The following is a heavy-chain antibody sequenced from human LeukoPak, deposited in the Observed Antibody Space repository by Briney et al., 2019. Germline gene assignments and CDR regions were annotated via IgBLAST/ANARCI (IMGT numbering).Heavy chain of an antibody. CDR2: INGRGFIT. J-gene: IGHJ4*02. V-gene: IGHV3-23*01. CDR3: ANHISSMVRDCFDH. CDR1: GFTFSTFA. Sequence: PGGSLRLSCAASGFTFSTFAMSWVRQAPGKGLEWVSAINGRGFITYYADSVKGRFTISRDNSKNTLFLQMNSLSVEDTALYYCANHISSMVRDCFDHWGQGILVTVSS. D-gene: IGHD3-10*01.